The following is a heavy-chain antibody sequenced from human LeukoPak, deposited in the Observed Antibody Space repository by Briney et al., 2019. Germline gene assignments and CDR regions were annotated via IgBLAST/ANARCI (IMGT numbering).Heavy chain of an antibody. CDR1: GGSISSSSYY. V-gene: IGHV4-39*07. Sequence: PSETLSLTCTVSGGSISSSSYYWGWIRQPPGKGLEWIGSIYYSGSTYYNPSLKSRVTISVDTSKNQFSLKLSSVTAADTAVYYCARSKYYYGSGSYYPAEYFQHWGQGTLVTVSS. CDR2: IYYSGST. J-gene: IGHJ1*01. CDR3: ARSKYYYGSGSYYPAEYFQH. D-gene: IGHD3-10*01.